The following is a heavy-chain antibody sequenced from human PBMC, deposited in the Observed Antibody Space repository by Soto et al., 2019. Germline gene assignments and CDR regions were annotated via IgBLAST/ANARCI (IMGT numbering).Heavy chain of an antibody. CDR3: ARDAVTNPPANWFDP. CDR1: GYTFTSYY. J-gene: IGHJ5*02. D-gene: IGHD4-4*01. V-gene: IGHV1-46*01. CDR2: INPSGGST. Sequence: QVQLVQSGAEVKKPGASVKVSCKASGYTFTSYYMHWVRQAPGQGLAWMGIINPSGGSTSYAQKFQGRVTMTRDTSTSTVYMELSSLRSEDTAVYYCARDAVTNPPANWFDPWGQGTLVTVSS.